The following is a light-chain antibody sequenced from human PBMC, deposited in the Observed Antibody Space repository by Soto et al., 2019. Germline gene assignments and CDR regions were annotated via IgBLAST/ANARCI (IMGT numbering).Light chain of an antibody. CDR3: CSYAGRYTYI. J-gene: IGLJ1*01. Sequence: QSVGTEPRSVSVCPGQSFTISGAGTSSDVGGYNYVSLYQQHPGKAPKLMIYDVSKRPSGVPDRFSGSKSGNTASLTISGLQAEDEADYYCCSYAGRYTYIFGTGTKVTVL. V-gene: IGLV2-11*01. CDR2: DVS. CDR1: SSDVGGYNY.